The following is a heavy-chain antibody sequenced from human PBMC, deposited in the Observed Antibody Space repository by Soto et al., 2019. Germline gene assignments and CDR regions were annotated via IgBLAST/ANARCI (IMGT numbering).Heavy chain of an antibody. CDR1: GFTFSSYW. Sequence: EVQLVESGGGLVQPGGSLRLSCAASGFTFSSYWMHWVRQAPGKGLVWVSRINSDGSSTSYADSVKGRFTIPRDNAKNTLYLQMNSLRAEDTAVYYCARGVIDRLLWFGESFDYWGQGTLVTVSS. CDR3: ARGVIDRLLWFGESFDY. D-gene: IGHD3-10*01. CDR2: INSDGSST. J-gene: IGHJ4*02. V-gene: IGHV3-74*01.